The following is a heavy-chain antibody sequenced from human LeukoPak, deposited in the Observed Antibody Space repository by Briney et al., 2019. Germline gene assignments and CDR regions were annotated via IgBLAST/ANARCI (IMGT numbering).Heavy chain of an antibody. D-gene: IGHD2-15*01. V-gene: IGHV4-31*03. CDR1: GGSISSGGYY. J-gene: IGHJ3*02. Sequence: SQTLSLTCTVSGGSISSGGYYWSWIRQHPGKGLEWIGYIYYSGSTYYNPSLKSRVTISVDKSKNQFSLKLSSVTAADTAAYYCARNPVVVVAATLGPNAFDIWGQGTMVTVSS. CDR2: IYYSGST. CDR3: ARNPVVVVAATLGPNAFDI.